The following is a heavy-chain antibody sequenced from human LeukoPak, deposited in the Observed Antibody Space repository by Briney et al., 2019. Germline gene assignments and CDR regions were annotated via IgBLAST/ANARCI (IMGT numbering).Heavy chain of an antibody. D-gene: IGHD3-3*01. CDR2: INHSGST. CDR1: GGSFSGYY. Sequence: PSETLSLTCAVYGGSFSGYYWSWIRQPPGKGLEWIGEINHSGSTNYNPSLKSRVTISVDTSKNQFSLKLSSVTAADTAVYYCARRARDVLRFLEWSERYYFDYWGQGTLVTVSS. J-gene: IGHJ4*02. V-gene: IGHV4-34*01. CDR3: ARRARDVLRFLEWSERYYFDY.